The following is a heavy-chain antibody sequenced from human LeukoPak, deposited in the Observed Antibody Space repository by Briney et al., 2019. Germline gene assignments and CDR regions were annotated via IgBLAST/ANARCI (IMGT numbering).Heavy chain of an antibody. CDR1: GFAFSDYW. D-gene: IGHD5-18*01. J-gene: IGHJ3*02. CDR3: ATLNVDTAMADAFDI. V-gene: IGHV3-7*01. CDR2: IKQDGSEK. Sequence: PGGSLRLSCAGSGFAFSDYWMTWVRQAPGKGLEWVANIKQDGSEKYYVDSVKGRFTISRDNAKNSLYLQMNSLRAEDTAVYYCATLNVDTAMADAFDIWGQGTMVTVSS.